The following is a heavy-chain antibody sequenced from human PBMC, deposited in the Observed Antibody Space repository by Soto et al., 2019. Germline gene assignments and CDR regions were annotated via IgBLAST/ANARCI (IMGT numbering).Heavy chain of an antibody. CDR1: GFTFSSYA. J-gene: IGHJ3*02. CDR2: ISGSGGST. Sequence: GGSLRLSCAASGFTFSSYAMSWVRQAPGKGLEWVSAISGSGGSTYYADSVKGRFTISRDNSKNTLYLQMNSLRAEDTAVYYCAKVGSYDSSGYLAAFDIWGQGTMVTVSS. D-gene: IGHD3-22*01. CDR3: AKVGSYDSSGYLAAFDI. V-gene: IGHV3-23*01.